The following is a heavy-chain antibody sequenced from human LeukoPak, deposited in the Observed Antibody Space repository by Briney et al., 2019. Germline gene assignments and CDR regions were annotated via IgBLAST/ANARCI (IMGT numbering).Heavy chain of an antibody. CDR2: INPNSGGT. Sequence: ASVKVSCNASGYTFTGYYMHWVRQAPGQGLEWMGWINPNSGGTNYAQKFQGRVTMTRDTSISTAYMELSRLRSDDTAVYYCARGGSYRSPYNWFDPWGQGTLVTVSS. CDR3: ARGGSYRSPYNWFDP. J-gene: IGHJ5*02. D-gene: IGHD3-16*02. V-gene: IGHV1-2*02. CDR1: GYTFTGYY.